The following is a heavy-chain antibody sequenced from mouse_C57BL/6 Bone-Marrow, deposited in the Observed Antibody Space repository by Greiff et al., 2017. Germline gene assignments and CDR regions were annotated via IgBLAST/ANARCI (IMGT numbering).Heavy chain of an antibody. CDR2: ISSGGSYT. CDR1: GFTFSSYG. D-gene: IGHD2-3*01. V-gene: IGHV5-6*02. CDR3: ARPLYDGYPAWFAY. Sequence: DVKLVESGGDLVKPGGSLKLSCAASGFTFSSYGMSWVRQTPDKRLEWVATISSGGSYTYYPDSVKGRFPISRDNAKNTLYLQMSSLKSEDTAMYYCARPLYDGYPAWFAYWGQGTLVTVSA. J-gene: IGHJ3*01.